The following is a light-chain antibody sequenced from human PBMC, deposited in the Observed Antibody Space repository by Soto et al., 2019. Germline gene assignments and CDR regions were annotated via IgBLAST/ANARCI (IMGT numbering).Light chain of an antibody. J-gene: IGKJ1*01. CDR3: QQYCNSPRS. Sequence: EIVLTQSPGTLSLSPGERATLSCRASQSVSSNYLAWYQQTPGQAPRLLIYGASSRATGIPDRFSGSGSGTDFTLTINRLEPEDFAVYYCQQYCNSPRSFGQGTKVEIK. V-gene: IGKV3-20*01. CDR2: GAS. CDR1: QSVSSNY.